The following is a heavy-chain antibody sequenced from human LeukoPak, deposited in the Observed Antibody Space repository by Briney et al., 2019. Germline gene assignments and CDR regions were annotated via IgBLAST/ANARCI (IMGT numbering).Heavy chain of an antibody. V-gene: IGHV3-66*01. D-gene: IGHD2-15*01. J-gene: IGHJ5*01. CDR2: IYSGGST. CDR3: ARGGGYCGLPNCRGIGNRFDS. Sequence: GGSLRLSCAASGFTVSSNYMSWVRQAPGKGLEWVSVIYSGGSTYYADSVKGRFTISRDNAKNSLYLQMNSLGAEDTAVYFCARGGGYCGLPNCRGIGNRFDSWGQGTLVTVSS. CDR1: GFTVSSNY.